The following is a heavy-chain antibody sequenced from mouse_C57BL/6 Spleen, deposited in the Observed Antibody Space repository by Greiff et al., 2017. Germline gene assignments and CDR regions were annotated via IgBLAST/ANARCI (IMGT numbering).Heavy chain of an antibody. D-gene: IGHD1-1*01. Sequence: VQLQQPGAELVRPGTSVKLSCKASGYTFTSYWMHWVKQRPGQGLEWIGVIDTSDSYTNYNQKFKGKATLTVDTSSSTAYMQLSSLTSADSAVYYCARARYDGSSYDYFDYWGQGTTLTVSS. CDR2: IDTSDSYT. J-gene: IGHJ2*01. CDR1: GYTFTSYW. V-gene: IGHV1-59*01. CDR3: ARARYDGSSYDYFDY.